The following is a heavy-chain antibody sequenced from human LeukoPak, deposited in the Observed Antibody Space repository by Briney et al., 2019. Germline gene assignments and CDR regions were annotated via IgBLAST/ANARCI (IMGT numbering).Heavy chain of an antibody. CDR2: INHSGST. CDR1: GGSFSGYY. V-gene: IGHV4-34*01. Sequence: SETLSLTCAVYGGSFSGYYWSWIRQPPGKGLEWIGEINHSGSTNYNPSLKSRVTISVDTSKNQFSLKLSSVTAADTAVYYCARGYYYDSSGYYYEGYFDYWGQGTLVTVSS. CDR3: ARGYYYDSSGYYYEGYFDY. D-gene: IGHD3-22*01. J-gene: IGHJ4*02.